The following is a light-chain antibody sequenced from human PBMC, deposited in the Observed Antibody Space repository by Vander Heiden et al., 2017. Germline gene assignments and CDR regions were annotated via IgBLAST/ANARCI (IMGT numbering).Light chain of an antibody. CDR2: KVS. Sequence: DVVVTESLLSLPVSLGQPASISGRSSQSVGFTDGVTYLSWFQQRPGQSPRRLIYKVSDRDSGVPDRFSGSASGTDFTLRISRVESEDVGFYYCMQGTHWPPTFGQGTKVEIK. CDR3: MQGTHWPPT. CDR1: QSVGFTDGVTY. J-gene: IGKJ1*01. V-gene: IGKV2-30*01.